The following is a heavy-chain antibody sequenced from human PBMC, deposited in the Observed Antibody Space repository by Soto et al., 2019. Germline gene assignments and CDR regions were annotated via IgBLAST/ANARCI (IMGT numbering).Heavy chain of an antibody. J-gene: IGHJ4*02. CDR1: NYSISSDHY. V-gene: IGHV4-38-2*01. Sequence: SETLSLTCVVSNYSISSDHYCGWIRQPPGKGLEWIGTVYHSGRSYNNPSLRGRLTISVDTSKNQFSMQLNSVTSADTAVYHCARVVHDSSGSYFDFWGRGTLVTVSS. CDR3: ARVVHDSSGSYFDF. CDR2: VYHSGRS. D-gene: IGHD3-22*01.